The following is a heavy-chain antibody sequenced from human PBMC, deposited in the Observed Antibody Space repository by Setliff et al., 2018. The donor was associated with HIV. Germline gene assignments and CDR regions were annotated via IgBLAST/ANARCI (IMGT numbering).Heavy chain of an antibody. CDR3: ATQTGFYNSHWYDY. D-gene: IGHD6-13*01. CDR2: VKQDGTET. V-gene: IGHV3-7*01. CDR1: GFRFRSYW. J-gene: IGHJ4*02. Sequence: GGSLRLSCAASGFRFRSYWMSWVRQAPGKGLESVANVKQDGTETLYVDSVKGRFTISRDNANNLVYLQMNSLRVEDTAVYYCATQTGFYNSHWYDYWGQGTMVTVSS.